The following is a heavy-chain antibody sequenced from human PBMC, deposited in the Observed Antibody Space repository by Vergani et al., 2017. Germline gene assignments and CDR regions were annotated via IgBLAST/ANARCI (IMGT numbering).Heavy chain of an antibody. D-gene: IGHD6-13*01. J-gene: IGHJ5*02. V-gene: IGHV1-8*02. Sequence: QVQLVQSGAEVKKPGASVKVSCKASGYTFTSYDINWVRQATGQGLEWMGWMNPNSGNTGYAQKFKGRVTMTRHTAISTGYMELSSLRSEDTAEYYCARGGGIAVRGRNWFDPWGQGTLVTVSS. CDR2: MNPNSGNT. CDR3: ARGGGIAVRGRNWFDP. CDR1: GYTFTSYD.